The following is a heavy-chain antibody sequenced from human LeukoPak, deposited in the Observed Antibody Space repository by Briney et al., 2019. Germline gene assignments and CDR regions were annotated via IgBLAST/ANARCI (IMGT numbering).Heavy chain of an antibody. J-gene: IGHJ3*01. V-gene: IGHV3-74*01. CDR1: GFTFSGYW. CDR2: ISSDGSIT. Sequence: PGGSLRLSCEASGFTFSGYWMHWVRQALGKGLVWVSRISSDGSITNYPDSVKGRFTISRDNSKNTLYLQMNSLRVEDTAIYYCTREEAPVEGDDAFDFWGQGTLVTISS. D-gene: IGHD1-26*01. CDR3: TREEAPVEGDDAFDF.